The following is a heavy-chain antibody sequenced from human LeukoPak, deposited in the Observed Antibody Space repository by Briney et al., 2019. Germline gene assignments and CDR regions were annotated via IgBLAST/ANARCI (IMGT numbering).Heavy chain of an antibody. CDR3: AKDKSRILEWLCFDY. D-gene: IGHD3-3*01. V-gene: IGHV3-9*03. Sequence: GGSLRLSCAASGFTFDDYAMHWVRQAPGKGLEWVSGISWNSGSIGYADSVKGRFTISRDNAKNSLYLQMNSLRAEDMALYYCAKDKSRILEWLCFDYWGQGTLVTVSS. J-gene: IGHJ4*02. CDR2: ISWNSGSI. CDR1: GFTFDDYA.